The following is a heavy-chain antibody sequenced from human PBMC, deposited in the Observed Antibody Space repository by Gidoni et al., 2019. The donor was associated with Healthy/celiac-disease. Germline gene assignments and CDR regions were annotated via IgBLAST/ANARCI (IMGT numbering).Heavy chain of an antibody. V-gene: IGHV4-61*02. D-gene: IGHD1-26*01. CDR3: ARDSGSGSDS. CDR2: ST. J-gene: IGHJ5*01. Sequence: STNYNPSLKSRVTISVDTSKNQFSLKLSSVTAADTAVYYRARDSGSGSDSWGQGTLVTVSS.